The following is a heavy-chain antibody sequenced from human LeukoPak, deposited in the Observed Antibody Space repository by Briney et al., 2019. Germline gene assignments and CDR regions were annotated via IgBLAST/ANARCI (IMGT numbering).Heavy chain of an antibody. CDR1: GFSFSSYT. D-gene: IGHD5-12*01. CDR2: ISGSGGDT. Sequence: PGGSLRLSCAASGFSFSSYTMTWVRQAPGKGLEWVSAISGSGGDTYYADSMRGRFTISRDNSKSTLYLQMNSLRAEDSAVYSCAKGTQGGYDYWGQGTLVTVSS. CDR3: AKGTQGGYDY. V-gene: IGHV3-23*01. J-gene: IGHJ4*02.